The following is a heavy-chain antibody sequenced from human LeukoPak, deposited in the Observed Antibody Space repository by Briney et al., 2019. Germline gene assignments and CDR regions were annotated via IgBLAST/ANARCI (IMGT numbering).Heavy chain of an antibody. D-gene: IGHD3-16*01. V-gene: IGHV4-59*01. CDR1: GGSISSYY. CDR2: IYYSGST. J-gene: IGHJ4*02. CDR3: ASGLSAYLFDY. Sequence: SETLSLTCTVSGGSISSYYWSWIRQPPGKGLEWIGYIYYSGSTNYNPSLKSRVTISVDTSKNQFSLKLSSVTAADTAVYYCASGLSAYLFDYWGQGTLVTVSS.